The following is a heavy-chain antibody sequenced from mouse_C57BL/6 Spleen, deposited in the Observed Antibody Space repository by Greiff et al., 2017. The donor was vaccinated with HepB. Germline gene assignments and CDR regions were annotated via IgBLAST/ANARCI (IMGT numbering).Heavy chain of an antibody. CDR1: GYAFTNYL. V-gene: IGHV1-54*01. CDR2: INPGSGGT. D-gene: IGHD2-4*01. CDR3: AIYYDYEGAMDY. J-gene: IGHJ4*01. Sequence: VKLMESGAELVRPGTSVKVSCKASGYAFTNYLIEWVKQRPGQGLEWIGVINPGSGGTNYNEKFKGKATLTADKSSSTAYMQLSSLTSEDSAVYFCAIYYDYEGAMDYWGQGTSVTVSS.